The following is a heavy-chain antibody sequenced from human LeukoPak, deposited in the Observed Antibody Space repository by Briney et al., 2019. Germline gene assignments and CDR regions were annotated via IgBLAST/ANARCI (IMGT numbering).Heavy chain of an antibody. V-gene: IGHV3-23*01. Sequence: GGSLRLSCAASGFTFSSYAMSWVRQAPGKGLEWVSAITGSGGITYYADSVKGRFTISRDNSKNTLYLQMNSLRVEDTAIYYCAKDSYASGTYYKGYFDYWGQGTLVTVSS. J-gene: IGHJ4*02. CDR2: ITGSGGIT. CDR3: AKDSYASGTYYKGYFDY. D-gene: IGHD3-10*01. CDR1: GFTFSSYA.